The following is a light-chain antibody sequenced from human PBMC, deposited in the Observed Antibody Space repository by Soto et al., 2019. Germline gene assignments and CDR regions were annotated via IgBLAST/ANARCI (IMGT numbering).Light chain of an antibody. J-gene: IGKJ2*01. V-gene: IGKV1-39*01. Sequence: DIQMTQSPSSLSASVGDRVTLTCRASHSMSDYLNWYRQKPGRAPELLIYATSTLQSRVPTRFSGNRPWTEFTLTISGLQPEDFATYFCQQSFCTPYTFGQGTQLEI. CDR1: HSMSDY. CDR2: ATS. CDR3: QQSFCTPYT.